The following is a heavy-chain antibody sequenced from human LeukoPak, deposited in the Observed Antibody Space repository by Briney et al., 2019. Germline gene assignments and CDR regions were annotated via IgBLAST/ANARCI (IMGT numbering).Heavy chain of an antibody. CDR3: ARESSVIVPAAISYYYYGMDV. Sequence: SGTLSLTCAVYGGSFSGYYWSWIRQPPGKGLEWIGEINHSGSTKYNPSLKSRVTMSVDTSKNQFSLKLSSVTAADTAVYYCARESSVIVPAAISYYYYGMDVWGQGTTVTVSS. CDR2: INHSGST. CDR1: GGSFSGYY. V-gene: IGHV4-34*01. D-gene: IGHD2-2*02. J-gene: IGHJ6*02.